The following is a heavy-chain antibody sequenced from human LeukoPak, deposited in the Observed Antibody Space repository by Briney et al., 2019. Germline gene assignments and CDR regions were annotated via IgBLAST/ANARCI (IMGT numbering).Heavy chain of an antibody. J-gene: IGHJ3*02. V-gene: IGHV4-59*07. Sequence: KPSDTLSLTCSVSGDSISGDYWTWIRQPPGKGLEWIGYIYYSGRTNYNPSLTSRLTISVYTSENHFSLKLSSLTAAGTAVYYCARLLDYDKSGDPDTFDIWGQGTMVTVSS. CDR1: GDSISGDY. CDR2: IYYSGRT. D-gene: IGHD3-22*01. CDR3: ARLLDYDKSGDPDTFDI.